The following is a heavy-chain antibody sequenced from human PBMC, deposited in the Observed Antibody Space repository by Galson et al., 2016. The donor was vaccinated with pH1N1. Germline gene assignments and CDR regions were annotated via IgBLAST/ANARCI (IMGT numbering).Heavy chain of an antibody. D-gene: IGHD5-18*01. J-gene: IGHJ5*02. V-gene: IGHV1-69*13. CDR1: GGIFRSHA. CDR2: IIAIFGTT. Sequence: SVKVSCKVSGGIFRSHAISWVRQAPGQGLEWMGGIIAIFGTTDYAQKFQGRFTITADAPTSTVYLELSSLRSEDTAGFYCVKHTGYTLRANYIDPWGQVTLVTVSS. CDR3: VKHTGYTLRANYIDP.